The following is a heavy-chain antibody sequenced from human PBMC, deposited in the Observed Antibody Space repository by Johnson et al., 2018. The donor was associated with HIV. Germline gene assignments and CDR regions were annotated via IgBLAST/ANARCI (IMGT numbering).Heavy chain of an antibody. CDR3: AKAGGVLMVYAWETDAFDI. CDR1: GFTFSSYD. D-gene: IGHD2-8*01. CDR2: IGTAGDT. J-gene: IGHJ3*02. Sequence: LVESGGGFVQPGGSLRLSCAASGFTFSSYDMHWVRQATGKGLEWVSVIGTAGDTYYPGSVKGRFTISRENAKNSLYLQMNSLRAEDTAVYYCAKAGGVLMVYAWETDAFDIWGQGTMVTVS. V-gene: IGHV3-13*01.